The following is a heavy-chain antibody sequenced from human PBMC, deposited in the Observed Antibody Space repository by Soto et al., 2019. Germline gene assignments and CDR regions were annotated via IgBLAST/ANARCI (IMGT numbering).Heavy chain of an antibody. CDR1: GDSVSSVGFN. V-gene: IGHV4-30-4*01. J-gene: IGHJ4*02. Sequence: PSETLSLTCTVSGDSVSSVGFNWAWLRRPPGKGLEWIGYIYNGGSTYYSPSLESRMNMSLDATRNHFSLRLTSVTAADTAVYLCYRARVGLDSIMDFDYWGQGKLVTVSS. CDR3: YRARVGLDSIMDFDY. CDR2: IYNGGST. D-gene: IGHD2-8*01.